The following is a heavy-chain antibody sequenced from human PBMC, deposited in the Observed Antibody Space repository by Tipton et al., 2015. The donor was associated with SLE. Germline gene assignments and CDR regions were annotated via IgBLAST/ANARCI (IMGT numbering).Heavy chain of an antibody. V-gene: IGHV4-31*03. Sequence: TLSLTCTVSGGSITSGGHYWSWVRQHLGRDLEWIGFVSRSGSTHYNPSLNSRATVSIDTSNNQFSLKLISVTAADTAVYYCARGDDRNANWFDPWGQGTLVTASS. CDR3: ARGDDRNANWFDP. CDR1: GGSITSGGHY. D-gene: IGHD1-1*01. CDR2: VSRSGST. J-gene: IGHJ5*02.